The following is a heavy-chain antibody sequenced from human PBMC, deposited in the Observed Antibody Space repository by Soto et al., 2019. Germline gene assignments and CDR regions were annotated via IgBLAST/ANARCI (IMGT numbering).Heavy chain of an antibody. J-gene: IGHJ4*02. D-gene: IGHD4-17*01. CDR3: ARRDTVTTMFFDY. Sequence: QVQLQESGPGLVKPSQTLSLTCTVSGGSISSGGYYWSWIRQHPGKGLEWIGYIYYSGSTYYNPSLKSRVTRLVDTSKNQFSLKLSSVTAADTAVYYCARRDTVTTMFFDYWGQGTLVTVSS. CDR1: GGSISSGGYY. CDR2: IYYSGST. V-gene: IGHV4-31*03.